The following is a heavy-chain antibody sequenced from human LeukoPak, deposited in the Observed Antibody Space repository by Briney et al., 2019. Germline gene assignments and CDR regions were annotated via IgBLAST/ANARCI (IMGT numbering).Heavy chain of an antibody. V-gene: IGHV1-8*01. CDR3: ARTPIVVVPAAMDWFDP. CDR1: GYTFTSYD. D-gene: IGHD2-2*01. CDR2: MNPNSGNT. Sequence: ASVKVSCKASGYTFTSYDINWVRQATGQGLEWMGWMNPNSGNTGYAQKFQGRVTMTRNTSISTAYMELSSLRSEDTAVYYCARTPIVVVPAAMDWFDPWGQGTLVTVSS. J-gene: IGHJ5*02.